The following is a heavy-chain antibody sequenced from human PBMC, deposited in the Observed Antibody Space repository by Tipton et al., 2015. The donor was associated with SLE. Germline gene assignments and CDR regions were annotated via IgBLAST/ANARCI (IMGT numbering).Heavy chain of an antibody. CDR2: ISQSGST. CDR1: GGSFSGWY. D-gene: IGHD5-18*01. J-gene: IGHJ5*02. Sequence: TLSLTCAVSGGSFSGWYWSWIRQPPGKGLEWIGEISQSGSTNYNPSLKSRVTISVDPSKNEFSLKMNSVTAADTAVYYCARSNIYTAMANSWGQGTLVTVSS. V-gene: IGHV4-34*01. CDR3: ARSNIYTAMANS.